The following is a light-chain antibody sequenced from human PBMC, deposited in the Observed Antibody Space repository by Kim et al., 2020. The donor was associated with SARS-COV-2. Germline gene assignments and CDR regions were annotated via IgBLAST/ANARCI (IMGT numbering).Light chain of an antibody. Sequence: GQSITISCTGTYSDVGSYDFVSWYQQYPGKPPKLIIYEVTKRPSGVSNRFSGSKSGNTASLTISGLQAADEADFFCCSYAHTSIWVFGGGTKVTVL. CDR3: CSYAHTSIWV. V-gene: IGLV2-23*02. CDR2: EVT. CDR1: YSDVGSYDF. J-gene: IGLJ3*02.